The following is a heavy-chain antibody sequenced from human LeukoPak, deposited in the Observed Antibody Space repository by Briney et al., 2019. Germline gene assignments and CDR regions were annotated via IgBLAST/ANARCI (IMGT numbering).Heavy chain of an antibody. V-gene: IGHV1-2*02. J-gene: IGHJ3*02. Sequence: ASVKVSCKASGYTFTGYYMHWVRQAPGQGLEWMGWINPNSGGTNYAQKFQGRVTMTRDTSISTAYMELSRLRSDDTAVYYCARDIVVVPAADDAFGIWGQGTMVTVSS. CDR2: INPNSGGT. CDR3: ARDIVVVPAADDAFGI. CDR1: GYTFTGYY. D-gene: IGHD2-2*01.